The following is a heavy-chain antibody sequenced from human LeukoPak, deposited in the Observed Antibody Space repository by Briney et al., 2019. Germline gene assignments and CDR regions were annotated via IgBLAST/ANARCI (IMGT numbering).Heavy chain of an antibody. D-gene: IGHD3-9*01. CDR1: GFTVGSYA. CDR3: AVSVRFERVWHYFNN. J-gene: IGHJ4*02. CDR2: ISEMGAIT. V-gene: IGHV3-23*01. Sequence: GRSLRLACAAAGFTVGSYAMGWVRQAPGKGLKWVSGISEMGAITQYADSVKGRFTISRDNSKTTVSLQMHSLRAEDTAVYYCAVSVRFERVWHYFNNWGQGTQVTVSS.